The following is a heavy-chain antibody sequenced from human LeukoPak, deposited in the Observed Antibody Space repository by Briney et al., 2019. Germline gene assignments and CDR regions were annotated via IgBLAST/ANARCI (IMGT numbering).Heavy chain of an antibody. J-gene: IGHJ4*02. D-gene: IGHD3-22*01. V-gene: IGHV3-23*01. CDR2: ISGSGDNT. CDR1: GFTFSSYA. CDR3: AKGSYNVSSGSFYFDY. Sequence: PGGSLRLSCAASGFTFSSYAMSWVRQAPGKGLEWVSGISGSGDNTYYADSVKGRFTISRDNSKDTLYVQVNSLGTEDTAAYYCAKGSYNVSSGSFYFDYWGQGTLVTVSS.